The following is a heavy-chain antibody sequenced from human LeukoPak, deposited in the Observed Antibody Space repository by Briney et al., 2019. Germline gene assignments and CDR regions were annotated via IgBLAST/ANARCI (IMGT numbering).Heavy chain of an antibody. D-gene: IGHD1-26*01. J-gene: IGHJ4*02. CDR1: GGXILTTNC. CDR3: TRESGAFSPFGF. CDR2: VHLSGAS. Sequence: SETLSLTCAVSGGXILTTNCWSWVRQPPGKGLEWIGEVHLSGASNYNPSLKSRVNMSIDKSKNQLSLELTSVTAADTAIYYCTRESGAFSPFGFWGQGTLVTVSS. V-gene: IGHV4-4*02.